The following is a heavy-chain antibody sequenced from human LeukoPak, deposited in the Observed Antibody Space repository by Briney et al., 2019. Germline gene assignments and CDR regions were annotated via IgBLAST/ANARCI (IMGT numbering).Heavy chain of an antibody. D-gene: IGHD6-19*01. CDR1: GFTFSSYA. V-gene: IGHV3-23*01. CDR2: ISGSGGST. Sequence: GGSLRLSCAASGFTFSSYAMSWVRQAPGKGLEWVSAISGSGGSTYYADSVKGRFTISRDNSKNTLYLQMNSLRDEDTAVYYCVVTLAVGGLDYWGQGTLVTVSS. J-gene: IGHJ4*02. CDR3: VVTLAVGGLDY.